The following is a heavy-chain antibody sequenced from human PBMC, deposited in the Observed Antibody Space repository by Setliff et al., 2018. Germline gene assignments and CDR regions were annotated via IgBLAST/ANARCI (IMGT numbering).Heavy chain of an antibody. Sequence: SETLSLTCSVSDGSMTSGSYYWGWIRQPPGKGLEWIGSVYYSGTAYYNPSLKSRVTISVDMSKNQFSLKVNSVTAADTAVYYCARMSGFLYMDVWGKGTTVTVSS. CDR3: ARMSGFLYMDV. CDR1: DGSMTSGSYY. CDR2: VYYSGTA. J-gene: IGHJ6*03. V-gene: IGHV4-39*07. D-gene: IGHD3-3*01.